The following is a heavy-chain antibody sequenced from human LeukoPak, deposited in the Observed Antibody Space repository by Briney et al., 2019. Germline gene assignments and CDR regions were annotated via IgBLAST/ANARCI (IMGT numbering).Heavy chain of an antibody. CDR2: IYSGGST. V-gene: IGHV3-NL1*01. CDR3: ARGGISYGYIDY. CDR1: GFSFSNFG. Sequence: GGSLRLSCAASGFSFSNFGLHWVRQAPGKGLEWVSVIYSGGSTYYADSVKGRFTISRDNSKNTLYLQMNSLRAEDTAVYYCARGGISYGYIDYWGQGTLVTVSS. D-gene: IGHD5-18*01. J-gene: IGHJ4*02.